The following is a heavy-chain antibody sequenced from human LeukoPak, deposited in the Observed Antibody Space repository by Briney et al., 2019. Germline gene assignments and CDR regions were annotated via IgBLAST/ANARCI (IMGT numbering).Heavy chain of an antibody. Sequence: RGSLRLSCAASGFSFSTSWMAWVRQAPGKGLQWVGNINPDESHTDYIDSVKGRFTLSRHNTKNTLYLQMNSRRAEDTAVYYCAREGAAQMLHAFDIWGQGTMVTVSS. D-gene: IGHD6-13*01. J-gene: IGHJ3*02. CDR1: GFSFSTSW. CDR2: INPDESHT. CDR3: AREGAAQMLHAFDI. V-gene: IGHV3-7*03.